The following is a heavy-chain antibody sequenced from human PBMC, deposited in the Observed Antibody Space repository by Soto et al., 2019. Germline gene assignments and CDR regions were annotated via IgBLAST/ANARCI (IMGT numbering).Heavy chain of an antibody. CDR1: GFTFSGSA. CDR2: IRSKANSYAT. D-gene: IGHD1-20*01. CDR3: ARAYNWNHVGAAFDI. J-gene: IGHJ3*02. V-gene: IGHV3-73*01. Sequence: GGSLILSCAAPGFTFSGSAMHWVRPGSGEGLEWVGRIRSKANSYATAYAASVKGRFTISRDDSKNTAYLQMNSLKTEDTAVYYCARAYNWNHVGAAFDIWGQGTMVTVSS.